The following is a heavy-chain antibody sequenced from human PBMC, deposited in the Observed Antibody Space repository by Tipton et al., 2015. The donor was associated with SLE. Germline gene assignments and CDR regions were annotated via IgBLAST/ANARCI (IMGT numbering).Heavy chain of an antibody. CDR2: IYYSGST. V-gene: IGHV4-59*08. Sequence: TLSLTCTVSGGSISSYYWSWIRQPPGKGLEWIGYIYYSGSTNYNPSLKSRVTISVDTSKNYFSLQLRSVTAADTAVYYCAKQGASAVPAAMPVFDSWGQGTLVTVSS. CDR3: AKQGASAVPAAMPVFDS. J-gene: IGHJ4*02. D-gene: IGHD2-2*01. CDR1: GGSISSYY.